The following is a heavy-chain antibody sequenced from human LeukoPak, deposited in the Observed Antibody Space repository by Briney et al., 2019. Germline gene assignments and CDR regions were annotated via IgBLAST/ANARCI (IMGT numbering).Heavy chain of an antibody. D-gene: IGHD6-19*01. Sequence: ASVKVSCKASGYTFTWYYMHWVRQAPGQGLEWMGWINPNSGGTNYAQKFQGRVTMTRDTSISTAYMELSRLRSDDTAVYYCARVVYSSGWYSTDYFDYWGQGTLVTVSS. CDR2: INPNSGGT. CDR3: ARVVYSSGWYSTDYFDY. J-gene: IGHJ4*02. CDR1: GYTFTWYY. V-gene: IGHV1-2*02.